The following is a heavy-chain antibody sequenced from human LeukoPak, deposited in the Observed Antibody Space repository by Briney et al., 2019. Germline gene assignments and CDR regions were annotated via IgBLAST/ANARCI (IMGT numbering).Heavy chain of an antibody. J-gene: IGHJ4*02. CDR2: ISYDGSNK. Sequence: GRSLRLSCAASGFTFSSYAMHWVRQAPGKGLEWVAVISYDGSNKYYADSVKGRFTISRDNSKNTLYLQMNSLRAEDTAVYYCAKDGGYTVVNDWSFDYWGQGTLVTVSS. V-gene: IGHV3-30-3*01. CDR3: AKDGGYTVVNDWSFDY. CDR1: GFTFSSYA. D-gene: IGHD4-23*01.